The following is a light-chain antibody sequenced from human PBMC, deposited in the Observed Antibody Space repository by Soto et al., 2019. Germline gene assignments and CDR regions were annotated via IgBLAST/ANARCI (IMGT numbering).Light chain of an antibody. J-gene: IGKJ2*01. CDR1: QHISTW. V-gene: IGKV1-12*01. CDR3: QQANSFPFT. CDR2: AAS. Sequence: DIQMTQSPSYVSASLGDSVTITCRASQHISTWLVWYQQKPGKAPQLLIYAASSLQTGVPSRFSGSGSGTDFTLTISSLQPEDSATYYCQQANSFPFTFGQGTRLEI.